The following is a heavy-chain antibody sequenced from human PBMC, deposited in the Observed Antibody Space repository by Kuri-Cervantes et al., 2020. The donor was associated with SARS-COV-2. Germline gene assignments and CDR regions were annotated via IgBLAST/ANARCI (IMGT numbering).Heavy chain of an antibody. V-gene: IGHV3-30*18. CDR2: ISHDGKNK. J-gene: IGHJ4*02. CDR3: AKDRVGVQDF. CDR1: GFNFSRTD. D-gene: IGHD2-21*01. Sequence: GESLKISCAASGFNFSRTDMHWVRQAPGKGLEWVAVISHDGKNKKWIASGKGRFTIARDNSQNTLYLHMKSLKSEDTAMYYCAKDRVGVQDFWCQGTLVTVSS.